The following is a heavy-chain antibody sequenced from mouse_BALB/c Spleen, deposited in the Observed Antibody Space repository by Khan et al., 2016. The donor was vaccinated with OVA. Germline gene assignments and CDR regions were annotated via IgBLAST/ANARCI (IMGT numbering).Heavy chain of an antibody. CDR3: ARPPYCSYTLDH. J-gene: IGHJ4*01. CDR2: INTYTGKP. CDR1: GYSFTNYG. D-gene: IGHD2-10*01. Sequence: QIQLVQSGPELKKPGETVKISCKASGYSFTNYGMNWVKQSPGKALKWMGWINTYTGKPTYADDFKGRFAFSLETSASTAYLQINNLKNDDTATYFCARPPYCSYTLDHGGQGTSVTVSS. V-gene: IGHV9-3-1*01.